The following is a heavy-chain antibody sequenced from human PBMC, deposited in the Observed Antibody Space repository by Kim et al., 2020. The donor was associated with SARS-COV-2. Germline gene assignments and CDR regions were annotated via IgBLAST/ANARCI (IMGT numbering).Heavy chain of an antibody. CDR3: GKDKLPYY. Sequence: GGSLRLSCAASGFTFIDYVMTWVRQAPGKGLEWVASITGSGDYTYYADSVKGRFTISRDNSGNTLYLQMNSLRAGDTAIYYCGKDKLPYYWGQGTQVTVSS. CDR1: GFTFIDYV. CDR2: ITGSGDYT. J-gene: IGHJ4*02. D-gene: IGHD2-15*01. V-gene: IGHV3-23*01.